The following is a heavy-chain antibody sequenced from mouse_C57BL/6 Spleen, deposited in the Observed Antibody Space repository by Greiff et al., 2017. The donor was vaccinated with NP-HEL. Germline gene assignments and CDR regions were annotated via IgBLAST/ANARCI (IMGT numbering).Heavy chain of an antibody. CDR1: GYTFTSYW. V-gene: IGHV1-52*01. CDR3: ASKGPAYGSSYWYFDV. D-gene: IGHD1-1*01. J-gene: IGHJ1*03. Sequence: VQLQQPGAELVRPGSSVKLSCKASGYTFTSYWMHWVKQRPIQGLEWIGNIDPSDSETHYNQKFKDKATLTVDKSSSTAYMQLSSLTSEDSAVYYCASKGPAYGSSYWYFDVWGTGTTVTVSS. CDR2: IDPSDSET.